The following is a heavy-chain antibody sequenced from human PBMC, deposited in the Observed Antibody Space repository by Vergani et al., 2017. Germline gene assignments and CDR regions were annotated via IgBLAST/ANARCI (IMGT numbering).Heavy chain of an antibody. CDR3: AKDITPAAAGTDY. CDR2: IRYDGSNK. J-gene: IGHJ4*02. D-gene: IGHD6-13*01. Sequence: QVQLLESGGGVVQPGGSLRLSCAASGFTFSSYGMHWVRQAPGKGLEWVAFIRYDGSNKYYADSVKGRFTISRDNSKNTLYLQMNSLRAEDTAVYYCAKDITPAAAGTDYWGQGTLVTVSS. CDR1: GFTFSSYG. V-gene: IGHV3-30*02.